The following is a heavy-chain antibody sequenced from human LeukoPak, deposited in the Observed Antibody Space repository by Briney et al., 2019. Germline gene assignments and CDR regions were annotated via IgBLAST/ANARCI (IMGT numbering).Heavy chain of an antibody. Sequence: SETLSLTCAVYGGSFSGYYWSWIRQPPGKGLEWIGEVNHSGSTNYNPSLKSRVTISVDTSKNQFSLKLSSVTAADTAVYYCARGDSSGYYFPHFDYWGQGTLVTVSS. J-gene: IGHJ4*02. CDR1: GGSFSGYY. CDR2: VNHSGST. V-gene: IGHV4-34*01. D-gene: IGHD3-22*01. CDR3: ARGDSSGYYFPHFDY.